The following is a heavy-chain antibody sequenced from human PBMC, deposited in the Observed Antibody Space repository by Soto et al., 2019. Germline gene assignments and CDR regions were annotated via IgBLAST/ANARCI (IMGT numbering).Heavy chain of an antibody. V-gene: IGHV4-59*01. CDR3: ARAVGHWYFDL. CDR2: VSHTGNT. CDR1: DDSIYTYN. Sequence: QVHLQESGPGLVKPSETLSLTCTFSDDSIYTYNWHWIRQPPKKGLEWIGYVSHTGNTNYNPSLTTLATMSAYTSTNQSSLNLRSVTPADAAVYYCARAVGHWYFDLWGRGTLVTVSS. J-gene: IGHJ2*01. D-gene: IGHD1-26*01.